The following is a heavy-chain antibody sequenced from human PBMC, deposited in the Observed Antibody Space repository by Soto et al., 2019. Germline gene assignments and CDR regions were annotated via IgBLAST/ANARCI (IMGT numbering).Heavy chain of an antibody. CDR3: TTDLVMISVGGRRDY. D-gene: IGHD3-16*01. V-gene: IGHV3-15*07. J-gene: IGHJ4*02. CDR1: GFTFTNAW. CDR2: IKSKADGGAA. Sequence: EVQLVESGGGLVKPGESLRLSCAASGFTFTNAWMNWVRQAPGKGLEWVARIKSKADGGAAACATHVKDSSTISRDDSEGTVYLQMNSLRTEDTAVYYCTTDLVMISVGGRRDYWGQGTLVTVSS.